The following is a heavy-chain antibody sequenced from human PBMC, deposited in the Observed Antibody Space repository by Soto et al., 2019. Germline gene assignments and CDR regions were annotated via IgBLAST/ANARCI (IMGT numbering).Heavy chain of an antibody. D-gene: IGHD2-2*01. Sequence: QVQLVQSGAEVKKPGASVKVSCKASGYTFTGYYMHWVRQAPGQGLEWMGWINPNSGGTNYAQKFQGRVTMTRDTSISTAYMELSRLRSDDTAVYYCAIHLGYCSSTSCYGVWFGELVGFGWGQGTLVTVSS. J-gene: IGHJ4*02. V-gene: IGHV1-2*02. CDR1: GYTFTGYY. CDR2: INPNSGGT. CDR3: AIHLGYCSSTSCYGVWFGELVGFG.